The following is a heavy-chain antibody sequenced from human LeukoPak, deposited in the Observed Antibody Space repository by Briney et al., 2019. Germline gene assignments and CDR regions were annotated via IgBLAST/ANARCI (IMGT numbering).Heavy chain of an antibody. CDR2: IRSKTHTYAT. CDR3: AREGWSSGWYEGLYWFDP. Sequence: PGGSLRLSCAASGFTFSGSAMHWVRQASGKGLEWVGRIRSKTHTYATAYAASVKGRFTISRDDSKNTAYLQMNSLKTDDTAVYYCAREGWSSGWYEGLYWFDPWGQGTLVTVSS. CDR1: GFTFSGSA. V-gene: IGHV3-73*01. D-gene: IGHD6-19*01. J-gene: IGHJ5*02.